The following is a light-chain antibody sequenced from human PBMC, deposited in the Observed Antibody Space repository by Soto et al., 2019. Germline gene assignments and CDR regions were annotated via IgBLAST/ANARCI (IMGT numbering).Light chain of an antibody. Sequence: DIQMTQSPPSLSASVGDIVTIACRASHSVSRYLNWYQHKPGKAPNLLIHAASSLQSGVPGRFSGSGSRTEFTLSIRGLQPEDFATYYCQQTYSIPYTFGQGTKLEIK. J-gene: IGKJ2*01. CDR1: HSVSRY. CDR2: AAS. CDR3: QQTYSIPYT. V-gene: IGKV1-39*01.